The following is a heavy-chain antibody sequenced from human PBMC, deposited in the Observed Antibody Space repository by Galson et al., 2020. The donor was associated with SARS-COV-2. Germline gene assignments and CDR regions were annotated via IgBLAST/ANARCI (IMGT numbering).Heavy chain of an antibody. Sequence: SETLSLTCTVSGYSISSGYYWGWIRQPPGKGLEWIGSIYHSGSTYYNPSLKSRVTISVDTSKNQFSLKLSSVTAADTAVYYCARELLWFGELSAKYYYYYYGMDVWGQGTTVTVAS. D-gene: IGHD3-10*01. CDR1: GYSISSGYY. V-gene: IGHV4-38-2*02. CDR3: ARELLWFGELSAKYYYYYYGMDV. CDR2: IYHSGST. J-gene: IGHJ6*02.